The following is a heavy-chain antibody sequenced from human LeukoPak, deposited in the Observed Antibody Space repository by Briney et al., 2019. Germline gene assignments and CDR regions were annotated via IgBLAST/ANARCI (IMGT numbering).Heavy chain of an antibody. V-gene: IGHV4-61*02. Sequence: SSETLSLTCTVSGGSISSGSYYWSWIRQPAGKGLEWIGRIYTSGSTNYNPSLKSRVTISVDTSKNQFSLKLSSVTAADTAVYYCARVGYCSSTSCYEDAFDIWGQGTMVTVSS. CDR3: ARVGYCSSTSCYEDAFDI. CDR1: GGSISSGSYY. J-gene: IGHJ3*02. D-gene: IGHD2-2*01. CDR2: IYTSGST.